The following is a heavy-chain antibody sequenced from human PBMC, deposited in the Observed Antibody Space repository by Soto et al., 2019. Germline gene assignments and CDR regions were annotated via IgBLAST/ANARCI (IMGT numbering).Heavy chain of an antibody. D-gene: IGHD5-12*01. CDR2: ISSSSSYI. Sequence: EVQLVESGGGLVKPGGSLRLSCAASGFTFSSYSMNWVRQAPGKGLEWVSSISSSSSYIYYADSVKGRFTISRDNAKNSLYLQMNGLRAEDTAVYYCAREVSKYSGYDFAYWGQGTLVTVSS. V-gene: IGHV3-21*01. CDR1: GFTFSSYS. CDR3: AREVSKYSGYDFAY. J-gene: IGHJ4*02.